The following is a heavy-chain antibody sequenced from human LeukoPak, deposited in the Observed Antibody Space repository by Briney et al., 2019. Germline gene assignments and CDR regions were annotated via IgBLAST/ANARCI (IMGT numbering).Heavy chain of an antibody. D-gene: IGHD5-12*01. V-gene: IGHV3-20*04. CDR3: ARDSGYDWRNSYYMDV. CDR2: INWNGGST. CDR1: GFTFDDYG. Sequence: GGSLRLSCAASGFTFDDYGMSWVRQAPGKGLEWVSGINWNGGSTGYADSVKGRFTISRDNAKNSLSLQMNSLRAEDTAVYYCARDSGYDWRNSYYMDVWGKGTTVTVSS. J-gene: IGHJ6*03.